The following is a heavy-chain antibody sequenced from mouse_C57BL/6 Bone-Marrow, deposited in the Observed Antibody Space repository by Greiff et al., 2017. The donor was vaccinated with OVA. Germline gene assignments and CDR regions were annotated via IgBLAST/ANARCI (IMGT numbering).Heavy chain of an antibody. D-gene: IGHD2-3*01. Sequence: VKLVESGPELVKPGASVKISCKASGYSFTSYYIHWVKQRPGQGLDWIGWIYPGSGNTKYNEKFKGTATLTADTSSSTAYMQLSSLSSEDSTVYYWARYSCYYNVWFAYCGRGTLVTVTA. CDR3: ARYSCYYNVWFAY. J-gene: IGHJ3*01. CDR2: IYPGSGNT. V-gene: IGHV1-66*01. CDR1: GYSFTSYY.